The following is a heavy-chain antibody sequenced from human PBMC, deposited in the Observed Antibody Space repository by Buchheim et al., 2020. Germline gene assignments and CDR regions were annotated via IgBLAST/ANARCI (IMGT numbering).Heavy chain of an antibody. V-gene: IGHV1-69*04. D-gene: IGHD5-18*01. Sequence: QVQLVQSGAEVKKPGSSVRVSCKASGGTFSSYAISWVRQAPGQGLEWMGRIIPILGIANYAQKFQGRVTITADKSPSTAYMELSSLRSEDTAVYYCARDFSAMDNSYYYYGMDVWGQGTT. CDR2: IIPILGIA. J-gene: IGHJ6*02. CDR1: GGTFSSYA. CDR3: ARDFSAMDNSYYYYGMDV.